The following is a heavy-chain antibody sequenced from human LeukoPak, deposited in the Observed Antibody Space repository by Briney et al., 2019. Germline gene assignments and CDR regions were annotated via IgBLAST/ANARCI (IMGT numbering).Heavy chain of an antibody. D-gene: IGHD1-14*01. J-gene: IGHJ6*03. CDR3: ARGGTPYYYYYYMDV. V-gene: IGHV3-64*01. CDR2: ISSNGGST. CDR1: GFTFSSYA. Sequence: GGSLRLSCAASGFTFSSYAMHWVRQAPGKGLEYVSAISSNGGSTYYANSVKGRFTISRDNSKNTLYLQMGSLRAEDMAVYYCARGGTPYYYYYYMDVWGKGTTVTVSS.